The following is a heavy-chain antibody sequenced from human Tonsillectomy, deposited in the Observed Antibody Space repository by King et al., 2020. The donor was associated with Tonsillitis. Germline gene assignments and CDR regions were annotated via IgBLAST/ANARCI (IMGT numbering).Heavy chain of an antibody. J-gene: IGHJ4*02. V-gene: IGHV5-51*01. Sequence: VQLVQSGAEVKKPGESLKISCKVSGYSFSTYWIGWVRQMPGKGLEWMGIMYPGDSDTRYSPSFQGQVTISADKSISTAYLQWSSLKASDTAMYYCARHREWDLVGIVDYWGQGTLVTVSS. D-gene: IGHD1-26*01. CDR2: MYPGDSDT. CDR3: ARHREWDLVGIVDY. CDR1: GYSFSTYW.